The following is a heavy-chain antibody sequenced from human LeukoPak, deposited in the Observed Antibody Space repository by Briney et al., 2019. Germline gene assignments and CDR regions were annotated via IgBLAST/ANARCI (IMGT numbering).Heavy chain of an antibody. CDR3: AKDSGYFFYFDY. CDR2: ISGSGGST. J-gene: IGHJ4*02. Sequence: GGLRLSCAASGFTFSSYGMSWVRQPPGKGLEWVSAISGSGGSTYYADSVKGRFTISRDNSKNTLYLQMNSLRAEDTAVYYCAKDSGYFFYFDYWGQGTLVTVSS. CDR1: GFTFSSYG. D-gene: IGHD5-12*01. V-gene: IGHV3-23*01.